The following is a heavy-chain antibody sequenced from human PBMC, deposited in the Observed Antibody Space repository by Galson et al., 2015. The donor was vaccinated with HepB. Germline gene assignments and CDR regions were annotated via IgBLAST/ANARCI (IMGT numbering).Heavy chain of an antibody. CDR3: AKVSKKNYYDSSGPLDY. J-gene: IGHJ4*02. CDR2: ICWDGGSN. Sequence: SLRLSCAASGFTFDNYAMHWVRQAPGKGLECVSLICWDGGSNYYADSVKGRVTISRDNSKNSLYLQINRLRAEDTAFYDCAKVSKKNYYDSSGPLDYWGQGTLVTVSS. D-gene: IGHD3-22*01. CDR1: GFTFDNYA. V-gene: IGHV3-43D*03.